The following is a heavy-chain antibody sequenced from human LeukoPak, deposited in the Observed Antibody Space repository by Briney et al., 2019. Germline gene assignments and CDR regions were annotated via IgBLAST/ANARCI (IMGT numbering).Heavy chain of an antibody. V-gene: IGHV4-59*01. CDR3: ARGNWNYASFWFDP. CDR1: GGSISSYY. CDR2: ISYSGST. Sequence: PSETLSLTCTVSGGSISSYYWSWIRQPPGKGLEWIGYISYSGSTNYNPSLKSRVSISVEMSKNQFSLKLSSVTAADTAVYYCARGNWNYASFWFDPWGQGTLVTVSS. J-gene: IGHJ5*02. D-gene: IGHD1-7*01.